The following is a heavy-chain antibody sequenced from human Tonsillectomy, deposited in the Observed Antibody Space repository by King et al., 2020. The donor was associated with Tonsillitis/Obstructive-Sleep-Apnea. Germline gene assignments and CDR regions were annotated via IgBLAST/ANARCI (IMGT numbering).Heavy chain of an antibody. CDR3: AREAYDISGSCVY. J-gene: IGHJ4*02. V-gene: IGHV3-64*01. Sequence: VQLVESGGGLVQPGGSLRLSCAASGFIFSSYAMHWVRQAPGKGLEFVSAINNNGDRTYYEKSGKGRFTISRDNSKNTLYLQMGSLIPEDTAVYYCAREAYDISGSCVYWGQGTLVTVSS. CDR1: GFIFSSYA. D-gene: IGHD3-22*01. CDR2: INNNGDRT.